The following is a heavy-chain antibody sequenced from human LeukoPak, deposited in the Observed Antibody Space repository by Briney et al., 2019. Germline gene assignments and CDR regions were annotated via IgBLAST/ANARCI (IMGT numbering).Heavy chain of an antibody. Sequence: PSETPSLTCTVSGGSISSYYWGWIRQPPGKGLEWIGSIYYSGSTYYNPSLKSRVTISVDTSKNQFSLKLSSVTAADTAVYYCARVAPGGDYVWGSYRFLFDYWGQGTLVTVSS. CDR3: ARVAPGGDYVWGSYRFLFDY. V-gene: IGHV4-39*07. D-gene: IGHD3-16*02. CDR2: IYYSGST. CDR1: GGSISSYY. J-gene: IGHJ4*02.